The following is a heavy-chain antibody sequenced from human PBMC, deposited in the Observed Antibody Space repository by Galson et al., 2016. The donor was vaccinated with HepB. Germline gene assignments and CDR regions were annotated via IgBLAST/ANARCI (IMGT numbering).Heavy chain of an antibody. CDR1: GFTFDDYA. V-gene: IGHV3-9*01. CDR2: ISWKSGSI. CDR3: AKDIQLGMSGACDY. J-gene: IGHJ4*02. D-gene: IGHD7-27*01. Sequence: SLRLSCAASGFTFDDYAMHWVRQAPGKGLEWVSGISWKSGSIGYADSVKGRFTISRDNAKNSLYLEMNSLRAEDTALYYCAKDIQLGMSGACDYWGQGTLVTVSS.